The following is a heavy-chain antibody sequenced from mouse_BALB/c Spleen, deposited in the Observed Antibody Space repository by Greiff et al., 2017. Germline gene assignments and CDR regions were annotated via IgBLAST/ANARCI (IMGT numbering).Heavy chain of an antibody. J-gene: IGHJ4*01. CDR1: GYTFTSYW. CDR2: IYPGDGDT. D-gene: IGHD3-3*01. Sequence: VQLQQSGAELARPGASVKLSCKASGYTFTSYWMQWVKQRPGQGLEWIGAIYPGDGDTRYTQKFKGKATLTADKSSSTAYMQLSSLASEDSAVYDCASRDRAMDYWGQGTSVTVSS. CDR3: ASRDRAMDY. V-gene: IGHV1-87*01.